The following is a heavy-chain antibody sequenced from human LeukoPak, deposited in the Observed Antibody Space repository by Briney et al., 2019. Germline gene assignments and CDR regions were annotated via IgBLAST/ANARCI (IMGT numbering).Heavy chain of an antibody. D-gene: IGHD2-2*01. J-gene: IGHJ4*02. Sequence: GGSLRLSRAASGFTFSSYSMDWVRQAPGKGLEWVSYISSSSSTMYYADSVKGRFTISRDTAKNSLYLQMSSLRTEDTAVYYCARDRSTKYSCDYWGQGTLVSVSS. V-gene: IGHV3-48*01. CDR2: ISSSSSTM. CDR1: GFTFSSYS. CDR3: ARDRSTKYSCDY.